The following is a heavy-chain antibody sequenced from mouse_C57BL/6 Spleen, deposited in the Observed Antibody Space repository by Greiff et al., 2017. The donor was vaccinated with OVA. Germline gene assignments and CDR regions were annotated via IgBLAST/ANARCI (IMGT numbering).Heavy chain of an antibody. V-gene: IGHV5-4*01. Sequence: DVQLQESGGGLVKPGGSLKLSCAASGFTFSSYAMSWVRQTPEKRLEWVATISDGGSYTYYPDNVKGRFTISRDNAKNNLYLQMSHLKSEDTAMYYCARDEGNYLAWFAYWGQGTLVTVSA. J-gene: IGHJ3*01. CDR1: GFTFSSYA. CDR3: ARDEGNYLAWFAY. D-gene: IGHD2-1*01. CDR2: ISDGGSYT.